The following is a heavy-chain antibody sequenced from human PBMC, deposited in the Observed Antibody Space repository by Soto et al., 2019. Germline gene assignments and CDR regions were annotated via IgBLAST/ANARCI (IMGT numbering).Heavy chain of an antibody. CDR2: IWYDGSNK. J-gene: IGHJ4*02. CDR1: GFTFSSYG. CDR3: ARDSIGYYYDSSGYPDY. Sequence: QVQLVESGGGVVQPGRSLRLSCAASGFTFSSYGMHWVRQAPGMGLEWVAVIWYDGSNKYYADSVKGRFTISRDNSKNTLYLQMNSLRAEDTAVYYCARDSIGYYYDSSGYPDYWGQGTLVTVSS. V-gene: IGHV3-33*01. D-gene: IGHD3-22*01.